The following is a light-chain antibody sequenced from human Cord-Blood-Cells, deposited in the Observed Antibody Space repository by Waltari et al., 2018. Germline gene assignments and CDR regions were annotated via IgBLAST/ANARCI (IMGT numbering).Light chain of an antibody. Sequence: NFMLTQPHSVSESPGKTVTISCTGSSGSIASNYVQWYQQRPGSAPTPVIFEDKQRPSWVPCPFPGANDNSSNSSFLTIFGLKAEDEADYYCQSYDSSNFWVFGGGTKLTVL. CDR3: QSYDSSNFWV. CDR1: SGSIASNY. J-gene: IGLJ3*02. CDR2: EDK. V-gene: IGLV6-57*02.